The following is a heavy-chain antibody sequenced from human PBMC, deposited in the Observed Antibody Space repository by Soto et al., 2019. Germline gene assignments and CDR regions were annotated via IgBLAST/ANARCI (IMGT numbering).Heavy chain of an antibody. D-gene: IGHD2-2*01. CDR3: ARDIVVVPAARHGWFDP. CDR1: GGTFSSYA. CDR2: IIPIFGTA. Sequence: SVKVSCKASGGTFSSYAISWVRQAPGQGLEWMGGIIPIFGTANYAQKFQGRVTITADESTSTAYMGLSSLRSEDTAVYYCARDIVVVPAARHGWFDPWGQGTLVTVSS. V-gene: IGHV1-69*13. J-gene: IGHJ5*02.